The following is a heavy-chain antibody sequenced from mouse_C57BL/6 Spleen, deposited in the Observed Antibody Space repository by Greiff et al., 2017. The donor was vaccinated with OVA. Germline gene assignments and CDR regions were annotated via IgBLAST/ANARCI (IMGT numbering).Heavy chain of an antibody. CDR2: ISNGGGST. J-gene: IGHJ3*01. Sequence: DVHLVESGGGLVQPGGSLKLSCAASGFTFSDYYMYWVRQTPEKRLEWVAYISNGGGSTYYPDTVKGRFTISRDNAKNTLYLQMSRLKSEDTAMYYCARGDSWFAYWGQGTLVTVSA. V-gene: IGHV5-12*01. CDR3: ARGDSWFAY. CDR1: GFTFSDYY. D-gene: IGHD3-3*01.